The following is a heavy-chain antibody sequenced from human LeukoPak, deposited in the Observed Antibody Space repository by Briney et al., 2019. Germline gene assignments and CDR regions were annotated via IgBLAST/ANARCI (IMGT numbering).Heavy chain of an antibody. Sequence: PSETLSLTCTVSGGSVTDYYWSWIRQSPGKGLEWIGYIYYTGTSYNPSLKSRVTISADTSKNQFSLKLISVTAADTAVYYCARGDDILTGYYGNLDYWGQGTLVTVSS. CDR3: ARGDDILTGYYGNLDY. CDR2: IYYTGT. J-gene: IGHJ4*02. V-gene: IGHV4-59*02. CDR1: GGSVTDYY. D-gene: IGHD3-9*01.